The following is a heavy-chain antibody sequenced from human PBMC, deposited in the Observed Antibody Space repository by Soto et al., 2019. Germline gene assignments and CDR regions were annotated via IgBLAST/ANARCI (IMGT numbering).Heavy chain of an antibody. V-gene: IGHV4-39*01. Sequence: SEPLSLTSTVSVVSISSSRSYPGWRRQPPGKGLEWIGSIYYSGSTYYTPSLKSRVTISVDTSKSQFSLMLSSVTAADTAVYYCARHAGLRYFDWTPQNYYYGMDVWGQGTTVS. CDR3: ARHAGLRYFDWTPQNYYYGMDV. D-gene: IGHD3-9*01. CDR2: IYYSGST. J-gene: IGHJ6*02. CDR1: VVSISSSRSY.